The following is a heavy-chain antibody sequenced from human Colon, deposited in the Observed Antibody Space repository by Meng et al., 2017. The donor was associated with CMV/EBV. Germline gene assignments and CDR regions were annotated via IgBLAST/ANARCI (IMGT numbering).Heavy chain of an antibody. V-gene: IGHV1-2*02. J-gene: IGHJ5*02. CDR2: INPNSGNT. CDR1: GYTLTGYY. D-gene: IGHD6-13*01. Sequence: ASVKVSCKASGYTLTGYYVHWVRQAPGQGLEWMGWINPNSGNTYYAQKLQGRVTMTRDTSVSTAYMELSRLKSGDTAVYYCARGMPNIAAAGWQSWLDPWGQGTLVTVSS. CDR3: ARGMPNIAAAGWQSWLDP.